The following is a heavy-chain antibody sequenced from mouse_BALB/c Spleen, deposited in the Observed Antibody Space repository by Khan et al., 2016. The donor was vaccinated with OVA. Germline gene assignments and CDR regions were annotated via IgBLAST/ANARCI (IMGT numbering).Heavy chain of an antibody. CDR3: ANYRYGYFDY. D-gene: IGHD2-14*01. J-gene: IGHJ2*01. V-gene: IGHV1-87*01. CDR1: GYTFTSYW. CDR2: IYPGAGDT. Sequence: QVQLKESGAELARPGASVKLSCKASGYTFTSYWMQWVKQRPGQGLEWIGTIYPGAGDTGYPQKFTGKATLTAAKSSSTAYMQLSSLTFGDSAGYYGANYRYGYFDYWGQGTTLTVSS.